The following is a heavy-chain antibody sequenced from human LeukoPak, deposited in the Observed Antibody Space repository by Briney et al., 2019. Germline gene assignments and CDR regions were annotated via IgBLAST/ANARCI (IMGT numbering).Heavy chain of an antibody. V-gene: IGHV3-33*01. CDR1: GFTFSGYG. CDR2: IWHDGSHD. J-gene: IGHJ6*04. Sequence: GGSLRLSCAASGFTFSGYGIHWVRQAPGKGLEWVAMIWHDGSHDYYADSVRGRLTISRDTSKNTMVLQINSLRVDDTAVYYCARGDYVSRTYMDVWGNGTTVTVSS. CDR3: ARGDYVSRTYMDV. D-gene: IGHD3-16*01.